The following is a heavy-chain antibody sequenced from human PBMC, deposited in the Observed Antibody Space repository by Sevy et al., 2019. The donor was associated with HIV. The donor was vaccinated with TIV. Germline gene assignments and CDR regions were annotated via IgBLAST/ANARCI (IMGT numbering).Heavy chain of an antibody. V-gene: IGHV3-30*04. CDR1: GFTFNIFP. CDR3: ARERKGRGLDY. Sequence: GGSLRLSCAASGFTFNIFPLHWVRQAPGKGLEWVTIMSFDGKYKYYADSVRGRFTISRDNSKNTLYLQMNNLRPGDTAIYYCARERKGRGLDYWGQGTLVTVSS. J-gene: IGHJ4*02. D-gene: IGHD2-21*01. CDR2: MSFDGKYK.